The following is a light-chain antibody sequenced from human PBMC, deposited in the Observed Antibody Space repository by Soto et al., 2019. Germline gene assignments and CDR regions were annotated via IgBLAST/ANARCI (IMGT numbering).Light chain of an antibody. CDR1: SSDVGSYNR. V-gene: IGLV2-18*02. Sequence: QSALTQPPSVSGSPGQSVTISCTGTSSDVGSYNRVSWYQQPPGTAPKLMIWEVSNRPSGVPDRFSGSKSDNTASLTISGLQAEDEDDYYCSSYSSSSPVIFGGGTKLTVL. CDR3: SSYSSSSPVI. J-gene: IGLJ2*01. CDR2: EVS.